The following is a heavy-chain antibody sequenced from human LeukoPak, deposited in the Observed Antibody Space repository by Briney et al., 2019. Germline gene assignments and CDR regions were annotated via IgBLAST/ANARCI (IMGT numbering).Heavy chain of an antibody. Sequence: SETLSLTCTVSGGSISSYYRSWIRQPPGKGLEWIGYIYYSGSTNYNPSLKSRVTISVDTSKNQFSLKLSSVTAADTAVYYCARHVLPLDWGPGTLVTVSS. CDR1: GGSISSYY. CDR3: ARHVLPLD. V-gene: IGHV4-59*08. J-gene: IGHJ4*02. CDR2: IYYSGST. D-gene: IGHD3-10*01.